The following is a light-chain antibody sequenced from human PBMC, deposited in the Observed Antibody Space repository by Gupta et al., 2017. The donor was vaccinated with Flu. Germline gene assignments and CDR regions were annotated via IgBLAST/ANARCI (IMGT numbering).Light chain of an antibody. Sequence: ALTQPASVSGSPGQSITISCTGSSSDVGGYNYVSWYQQHPGKAPKLMIYEVSNRPSGVSNRFSGSKSGNTASLTISGLQAEDEADYYCSSYTSSSTVVFGGGTKLTVL. CDR3: SSYTSSSTVV. V-gene: IGLV2-14*01. CDR2: EVS. CDR1: SSDVGGYNY. J-gene: IGLJ2*01.